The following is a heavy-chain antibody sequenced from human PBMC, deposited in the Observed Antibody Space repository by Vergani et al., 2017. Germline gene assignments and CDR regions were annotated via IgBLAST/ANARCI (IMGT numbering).Heavy chain of an antibody. CDR2: IHNRGKT. D-gene: IGHD2-21*01. CDR1: GYSITSGYY. J-gene: IGHJ2*01. CDR3: ARSQGDYWYFDL. Sequence: QVQLLESGPGLLKPSETLSLTCSVSGYSITSGYYWGWIRQSPGEGLQWLTSIHNRGKTYHNPSLKSRVSVSLDTSKNRFSLNLTSVTATDTAVYYCARSQGDYWYFDLWGPGSLVTVSS. V-gene: IGHV4-38-2*01.